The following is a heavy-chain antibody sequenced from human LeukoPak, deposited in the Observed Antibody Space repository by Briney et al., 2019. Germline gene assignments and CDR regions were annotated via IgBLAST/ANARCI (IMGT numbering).Heavy chain of an antibody. D-gene: IGHD6-6*01. CDR2: ISSSGSTI. CDR3: ARVGYSSSSMLDY. J-gene: IGHJ4*02. CDR1: GFTFSDYY. Sequence: GGSLRLSCAASGFTFSDYYMSWIRQAPGKGLEWVSYISSSGSTIYYADSVKGRFTTSRDNAKNSLYLQMNSLRAEDTAVYYCARVGYSSSSMLDYWGQGTLVTVSS. V-gene: IGHV3-11*01.